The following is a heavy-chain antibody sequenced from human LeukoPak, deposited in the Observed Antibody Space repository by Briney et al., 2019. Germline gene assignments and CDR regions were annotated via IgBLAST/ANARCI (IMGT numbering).Heavy chain of an antibody. Sequence: GGSLRLSCAASGFTVSSNYMSWVRQAPGKGLEWVSVIYSGGSTYYADSVKGRFTISRDNSKNTLYLQMNSLRAEDTAVYYCARVYCSSTSCQGFDPWGQGTLVTVSS. CDR3: ARVYCSSTSCQGFDP. CDR1: GFTVSSNY. D-gene: IGHD2-2*01. CDR2: IYSGGST. J-gene: IGHJ5*02. V-gene: IGHV3-53*01.